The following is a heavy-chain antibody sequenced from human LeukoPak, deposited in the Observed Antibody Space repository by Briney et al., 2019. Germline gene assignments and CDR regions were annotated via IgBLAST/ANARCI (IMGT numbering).Heavy chain of an antibody. D-gene: IGHD3-3*01. CDR3: ARGRSTTIFGVVIVTTGYYYGMDV. V-gene: IGHV1-8*01. J-gene: IGHJ6*02. Sequence: ASVKVPCTASGYTFTSYDINWVRQATGQGLEWMGWMNPNSGNTGYAQKFQGRVTMTRNTSISTAYMELSSLRSEDTAVYYCARGRSTTIFGVVIVTTGYYYGMDVWGQGTTVTVSS. CDR2: MNPNSGNT. CDR1: GYTFTSYD.